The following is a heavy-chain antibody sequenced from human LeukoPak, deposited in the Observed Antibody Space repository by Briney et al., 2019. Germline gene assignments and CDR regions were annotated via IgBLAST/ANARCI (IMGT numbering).Heavy chain of an antibody. J-gene: IGHJ4*02. CDR1: GFTFDDYA. V-gene: IGHV3-43D*04. CDR3: AKDKSRDDFWSGYHPY. Sequence: PGGSLRLSCGAAGFTFDDYAMHWVSHAPGKGLEWVSLISWDGGSTYYAEYVKGRFTISRDNRKSSLYLQMNSLRAEDTALYYCAKDKSRDDFWSGYHPYWGQGTLVTVSS. D-gene: IGHD3-3*01. CDR2: ISWDGGST.